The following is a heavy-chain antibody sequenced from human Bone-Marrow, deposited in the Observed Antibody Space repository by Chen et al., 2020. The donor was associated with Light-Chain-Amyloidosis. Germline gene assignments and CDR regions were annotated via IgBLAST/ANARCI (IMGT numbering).Heavy chain of an antibody. CDR2: IRGSGGSR. CDR3: AKDISYDDILPDYPADAFDI. D-gene: IGHD3-9*01. Sequence: EVQLVESGGGLLQRGGSLSLSCAASGFAFSSYAMSWVRQAPGKGLEWVSTIRGSGGSRYYGDSVKGRLTISRDNSKNALFRQMNSLRAEDTAVYYCAKDISYDDILPDYPADAFDIWGQGTMVTVSS. CDR1: GFAFSSYA. V-gene: IGHV3-23*04. J-gene: IGHJ3*02.